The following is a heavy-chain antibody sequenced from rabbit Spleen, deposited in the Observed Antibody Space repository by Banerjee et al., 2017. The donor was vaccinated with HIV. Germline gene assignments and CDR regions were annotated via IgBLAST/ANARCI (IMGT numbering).Heavy chain of an antibody. V-gene: IGHV1S45*01. Sequence: QEQLVESGGGLVQPEGSLTLTCKASGFSFSDRDVMCWVRQAPGKGLEWIACINMFTGKSVYASWAKGRFIMSRPSSTTVTLQMTSLTVADTATYFCARDLVAAIGWNFSLWGQGTLVTVS. D-gene: IGHD5-1*01. CDR1: GFSFSDRDV. J-gene: IGHJ3*01. CDR3: ARDLVAAIGWNFSL. CDR2: INMFTGKS.